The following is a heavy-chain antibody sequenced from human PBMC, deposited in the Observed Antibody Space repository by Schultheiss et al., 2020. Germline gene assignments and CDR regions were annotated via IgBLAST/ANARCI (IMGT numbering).Heavy chain of an antibody. J-gene: IGHJ6*02. D-gene: IGHD3-3*01. CDR3: AKDQGYDLYGMDV. Sequence: GGSLRLSCAASGFTFSSYAMSWVRQAPGKGLEWVSAISGSGGSTYYADSVKGRFTISRDNSKNTLYLQMSSLRAEDTALYYCAKDQGYDLYGMDVWGRGTTVTVSS. V-gene: IGHV3-23*01. CDR1: GFTFSSYA. CDR2: ISGSGGST.